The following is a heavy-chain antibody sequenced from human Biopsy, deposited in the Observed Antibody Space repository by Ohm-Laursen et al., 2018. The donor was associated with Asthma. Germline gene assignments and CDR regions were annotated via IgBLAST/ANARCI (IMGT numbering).Heavy chain of an antibody. CDR1: GFSFRNYG. V-gene: IGHV3-30*18. Sequence: SLRLSCTASGFSFRNYGMHWVRQAPGKGLDWVAVISFDGTNRNYTDSVKGRFTISRDNSRNTLHLEMNSLRAEDKAVYFCAKEVFPGWELRRGPDSWGQGTLVTVSS. CDR3: AKEVFPGWELRRGPDS. J-gene: IGHJ4*02. CDR2: ISFDGTNR. D-gene: IGHD1-26*01.